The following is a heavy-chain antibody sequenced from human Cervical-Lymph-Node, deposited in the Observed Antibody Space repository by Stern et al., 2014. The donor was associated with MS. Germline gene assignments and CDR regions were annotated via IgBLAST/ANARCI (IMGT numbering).Heavy chain of an antibody. D-gene: IGHD1-1*01. CDR1: GYTFTNNW. CDR2: IYPDDSDI. J-gene: IGHJ6*02. CDR3: ARPPPRRKWDDPNYGMDV. Sequence: EVQLVESGAEVKKPGESLKISCKGSGYTFTNNWIAWVRQMPGKGLEWMGIIYPDDSDIRYSPSLQGQVTISADKSISTASLQRSSLKAADSAVYYCARPPPRRKWDDPNYGMDVWGQGTTVTVSS. V-gene: IGHV5-51*03.